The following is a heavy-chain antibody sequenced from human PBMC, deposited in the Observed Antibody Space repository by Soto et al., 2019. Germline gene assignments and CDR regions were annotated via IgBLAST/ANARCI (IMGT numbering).Heavy chain of an antibody. Sequence: EVQLVESGGGLVKPGGSLRLSCAASGFTFSSYSMNGVRQAPGKGLEWVSSISSSSYIYYADSVKGRFTISRDNAKNSLYLQMNSLRAEDTAVYYCAREDLGSGYDPPHDYWGQGTLVTVSS. J-gene: IGHJ4*02. V-gene: IGHV3-21*01. D-gene: IGHD5-12*01. CDR3: AREDLGSGYDPPHDY. CDR1: GFTFSSYS. CDR2: ISSSSYI.